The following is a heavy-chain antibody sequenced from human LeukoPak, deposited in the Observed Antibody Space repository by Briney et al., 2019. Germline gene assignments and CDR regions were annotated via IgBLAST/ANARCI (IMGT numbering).Heavy chain of an antibody. D-gene: IGHD3-22*01. J-gene: IGHJ4*02. Sequence: PGGSLRLSCAASGFTFSSYWMSWVRKAPGKGLERVANTKEDGSEKYYVDSVKGRFTISRDNAKNSVYLQMNSLRAEDTAVYYCARGRFNYDSTGYSSFYYWGQGTLVTVSS. CDR3: ARGRFNYDSTGYSSFYY. V-gene: IGHV3-7*01. CDR2: TKEDGSEK. CDR1: GFTFSSYW.